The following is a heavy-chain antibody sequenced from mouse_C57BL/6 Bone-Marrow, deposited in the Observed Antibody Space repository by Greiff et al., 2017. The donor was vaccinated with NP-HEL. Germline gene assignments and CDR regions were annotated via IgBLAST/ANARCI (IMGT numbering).Heavy chain of an antibody. J-gene: IGHJ2*01. Sequence: VQLKQSGAELVRPGASVKLSCTASGFNIKDDYMHWVKQRPEQGLEWIGWIDPENGDTEYASKFQGKATITADTSSNTDYLQLSSLTSEDTAVYYCTTYGLDYWGQGTTLTVSS. D-gene: IGHD1-1*02. CDR2: IDPENGDT. CDR1: GFNIKDDY. V-gene: IGHV14-4*01. CDR3: TTYGLDY.